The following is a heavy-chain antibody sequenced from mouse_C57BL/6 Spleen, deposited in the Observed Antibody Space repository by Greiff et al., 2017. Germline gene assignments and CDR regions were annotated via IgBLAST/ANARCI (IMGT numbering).Heavy chain of an antibody. CDR2: IDPSDSYT. V-gene: IGHV1-59*01. Sequence: QVQLQQSGAELVRPGTSVKLSCKASGYTFTSYWMHWVKQRPGQGLEWIGVIDPSDSYTNYNQKFKGKATLTVDTSSSTAYMQLSSLTSEDSAVYYCATLTGTFAYWGQGTLVTVSA. CDR3: ATLTGTFAY. J-gene: IGHJ3*01. D-gene: IGHD4-1*01. CDR1: GYTFTSYW.